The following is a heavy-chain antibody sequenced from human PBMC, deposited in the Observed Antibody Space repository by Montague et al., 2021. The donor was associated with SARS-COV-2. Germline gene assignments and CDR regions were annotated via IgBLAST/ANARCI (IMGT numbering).Heavy chain of an antibody. V-gene: IGHV4-39*02. J-gene: IGHJ3*02. CDR3: ARRGRKLLPVATTIGGFDI. D-gene: IGHD5-12*01. CDR2: IYDSGST. CDR1: GGSISSSNYY. Sequence: TLSLTCTVSGGSISSSNYYWDWIRQPPGKGLEWIGSIYDSGSTYYNXXXKSRVTISVDTSKNHFSLKLSSVTAADTAVYYCARRGRKLLPVATTIGGFDIWAKGQWSPSLQ.